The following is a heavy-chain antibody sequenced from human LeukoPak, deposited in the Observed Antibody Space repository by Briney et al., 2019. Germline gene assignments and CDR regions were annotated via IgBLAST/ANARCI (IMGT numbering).Heavy chain of an antibody. Sequence: PSQTLSLTCTVSGGPISSGDYYWSWIRQPPGKGLEWIEYIYYSGSTYYNPSLKSRVTISVDTSKNQFSLKLSSVTAADTAVYYCARVLVYDSSGLAFDYWGQGTLVTVSS. CDR2: IYYSGST. D-gene: IGHD3-22*01. J-gene: IGHJ4*02. CDR3: ARVLVYDSSGLAFDY. CDR1: GGPISSGDYY. V-gene: IGHV4-30-4*08.